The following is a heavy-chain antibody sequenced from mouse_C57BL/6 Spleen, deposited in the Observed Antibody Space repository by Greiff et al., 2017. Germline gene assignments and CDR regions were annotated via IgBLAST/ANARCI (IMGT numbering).Heavy chain of an antibody. D-gene: IGHD2-12*01. CDR3: ARQDDGYAMDY. CDR2: LSNLAYSI. Sequence: EVQVVESGGGLVQPGGSLKLSCAASGFTFSDYGMAWVRQAPRKGPEWVAFLSNLAYSIYYADTVTGRFTISRENAKNTLYLEMSSLRSEDTAMYYCARQDDGYAMDYWGQGTSVTVSS. V-gene: IGHV5-15*01. CDR1: GFTFSDYG. J-gene: IGHJ4*01.